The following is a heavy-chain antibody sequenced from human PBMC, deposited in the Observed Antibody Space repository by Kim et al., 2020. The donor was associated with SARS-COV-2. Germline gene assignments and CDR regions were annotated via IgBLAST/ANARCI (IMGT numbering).Heavy chain of an antibody. V-gene: IGHV3-49*02. Sequence: YAESVKGSITISRDDSTSIIYLQVNSLRTEDTAVYYCATYMSASWTGFDVWGQGTMVTVSS. CDR3: ATYMSASWTGFDV. D-gene: IGHD3-10*01. J-gene: IGHJ3*01.